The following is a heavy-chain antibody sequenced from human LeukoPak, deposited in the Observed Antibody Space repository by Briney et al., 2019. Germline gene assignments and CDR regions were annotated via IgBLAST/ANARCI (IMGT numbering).Heavy chain of an antibody. V-gene: IGHV4-61*08. D-gene: IGHD3-22*01. CDR3: ARLHYDSGSYYYFDY. J-gene: IGHJ4*02. Sequence: KTSETLSLTCTVSGGSISSGGYYWSWIRQHPGKGLEWIGYIYYTGITNYSPSLTSRVTISVDTSKNQFSLKLSSVTAADTAVYYCARLHYDSGSYYYFDYWGQGTLVTVSS. CDR1: GGSISSGGYY. CDR2: IYYTGIT.